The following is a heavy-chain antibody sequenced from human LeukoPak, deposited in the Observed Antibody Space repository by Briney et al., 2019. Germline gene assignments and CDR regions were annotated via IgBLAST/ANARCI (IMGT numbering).Heavy chain of an antibody. CDR2: INPNSGGT. J-gene: IGHJ5*02. V-gene: IGHV1-2*02. Sequence: ASVKVSCKASGYTFTVYYMHWVRQAPGQGLEWMGWINPNSGGTNYAQKFQGRVTMTRDTSISTAYMELSRLRSDDTAVYYCARIRPSGSRAGWFDPWGQGTLVTVSS. D-gene: IGHD3-22*01. CDR1: GYTFTVYY. CDR3: ARIRPSGSRAGWFDP.